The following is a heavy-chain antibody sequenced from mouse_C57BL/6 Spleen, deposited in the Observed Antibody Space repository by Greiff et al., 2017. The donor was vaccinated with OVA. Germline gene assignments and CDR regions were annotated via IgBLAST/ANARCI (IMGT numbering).Heavy chain of an antibody. V-gene: IGHV5-4*01. D-gene: IGHD3-1*01. CDR3: ARERALRNWYFDV. Sequence: EVQLVESGGGLVKPGGSLKLSCAASGFTFSSYAMSWVRQTPEKRLEWVATISDGGSYTYYPDNVKGRFTISRDNAKNNLYLQMSHLKSEDTAMYYCARERALRNWYFDVWGTGTTVTVSS. CDR1: GFTFSSYA. J-gene: IGHJ1*03. CDR2: ISDGGSYT.